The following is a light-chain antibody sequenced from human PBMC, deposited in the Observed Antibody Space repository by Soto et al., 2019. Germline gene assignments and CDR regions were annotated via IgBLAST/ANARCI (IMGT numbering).Light chain of an antibody. CDR2: RNN. CDR1: SSNIAINS. Sequence: QSVLTQPPSASGTPGQRVTISCSGGSSNIAINSVYWYQLLPGTAPKLLIYRNNQRPSGVPDRFSGSKSGTSASLAISGLRSEDEAAYSCAAWDDSLSVGLFGGGTKLTVL. V-gene: IGLV1-47*01. CDR3: AAWDDSLSVGL. J-gene: IGLJ2*01.